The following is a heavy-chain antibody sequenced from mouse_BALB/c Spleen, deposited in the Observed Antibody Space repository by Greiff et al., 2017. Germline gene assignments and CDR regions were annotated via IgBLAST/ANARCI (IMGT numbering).Heavy chain of an antibody. D-gene: IGHD2-4*01. CDR3: ARAPYDSWFAY. CDR1: GYAFSSSW. CDR2: IYPGDGDT. Sequence: QVQLKQSGPELVKPGASVKISCKASGYAFSSSWMNWVKQRPGQGLEWIGRIYPGDGDTNYNGKFKGKATLTADKSSSTAYMQLSSLTSVDSAVYFCARAPYDSWFAYWGQGTLVTVSA. J-gene: IGHJ3*01. V-gene: IGHV1-82*01.